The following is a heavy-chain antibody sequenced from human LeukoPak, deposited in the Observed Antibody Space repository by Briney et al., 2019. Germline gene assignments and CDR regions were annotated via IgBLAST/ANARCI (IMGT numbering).Heavy chain of an antibody. CDR1: GFTFSSYG. Sequence: GGSLRLSCAASGFTFSSYGMHWVRQAPGKGLEWVAVISYDGSNKYYADSVKGRFTISRDNSKNTLYLQMNSLRAEDTAVYYCAKTMYSSSWWAYYYYGMDVWGQGTTVTVSS. J-gene: IGHJ6*02. CDR2: ISYDGSNK. D-gene: IGHD6-13*01. CDR3: AKTMYSSSWWAYYYYGMDV. V-gene: IGHV3-30*18.